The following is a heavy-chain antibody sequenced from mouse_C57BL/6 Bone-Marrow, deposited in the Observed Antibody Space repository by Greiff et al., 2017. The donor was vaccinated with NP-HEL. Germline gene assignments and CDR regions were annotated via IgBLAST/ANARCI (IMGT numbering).Heavy chain of an antibody. J-gene: IGHJ4*01. Sequence: EVHLVESGGGLVKPGGSLKLSCAASGFTFSSYAMSWVRQTPEKRLEWVATISDGGSYTYYPDNVKGRFTISRDNAKNNLYLQMSHLKSEDTAMYYCARIWLRRAMDYWGQGTSVTVSS. CDR2: ISDGGSYT. V-gene: IGHV5-4*01. D-gene: IGHD2-2*01. CDR1: GFTFSSYA. CDR3: ARIWLRRAMDY.